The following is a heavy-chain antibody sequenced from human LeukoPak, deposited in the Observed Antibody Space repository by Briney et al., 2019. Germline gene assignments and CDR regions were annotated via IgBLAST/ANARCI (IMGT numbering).Heavy chain of an antibody. D-gene: IGHD2-15*01. Sequence: PGRSLRLSCAASGLTFSSHGIHWVRQAPGKGLEWVAVISSDGGTDYYADSVQGRFTISRDNSRNTLYLQMNSLRPEDTAMYYCTKEGAAYGKLQFCFDYWGQGTLVTVSS. J-gene: IGHJ4*02. CDR3: TKEGAAYGKLQFCFDY. CDR1: GLTFSSHG. CDR2: ISSDGGTD. V-gene: IGHV3-30*18.